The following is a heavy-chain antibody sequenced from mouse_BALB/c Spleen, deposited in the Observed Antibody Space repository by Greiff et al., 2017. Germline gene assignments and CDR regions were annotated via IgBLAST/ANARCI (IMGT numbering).Heavy chain of an antibody. D-gene: IGHD2-14*01. Sequence: QVQLQQSGPELVKPGASVKISCKASGYAFSSSWMNWVKQRPGQGLEWIGRIYPGDGDTNYNGKFKGKATLTADKSSSTAYMQLSSLTSVDSAVYFCARRGGSTIGTTLDYWGQGTTLTVSS. J-gene: IGHJ2*01. CDR2: IYPGDGDT. V-gene: IGHV1-82*01. CDR3: ARRGGSTIGTTLDY. CDR1: GYAFSSSW.